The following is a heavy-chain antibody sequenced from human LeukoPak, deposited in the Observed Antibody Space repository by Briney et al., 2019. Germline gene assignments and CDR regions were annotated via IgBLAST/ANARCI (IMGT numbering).Heavy chain of an antibody. V-gene: IGHV3-74*01. J-gene: IGHJ4*02. CDR3: ARFPDSGNYLPFGH. Sequence: GGSLRLSCAASGFTFISYGMQWVRQAPGKGLVWVSRINNGGVSTSYADSVRGRFTVSRDNGKNTLYLQMNSLRAEDTAVYYCARFPDSGNYLPFGHWGQGTLVTVSS. D-gene: IGHD1-26*01. CDR1: GFTFISYG. CDR2: INNGGVST.